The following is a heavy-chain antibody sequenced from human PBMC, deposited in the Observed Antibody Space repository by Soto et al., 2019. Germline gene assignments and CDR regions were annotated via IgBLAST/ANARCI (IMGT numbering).Heavy chain of an antibody. CDR3: ARESDSGRYYFDY. D-gene: IGHD2-21*01. CDR1: GGSVSSGSYY. J-gene: IGHJ4*02. CDR2: IYNSGST. V-gene: IGHV4-61*03. Sequence: SETLSLTCTVSGGSVSSGSYYWSRIRQPPGKGLEWIGYIYNSGSTNYNPSLKSRVTISVDTSKNHFSLRMSSVTAADTAVYYCARESDSGRYYFDYWGRRTLVPVSS.